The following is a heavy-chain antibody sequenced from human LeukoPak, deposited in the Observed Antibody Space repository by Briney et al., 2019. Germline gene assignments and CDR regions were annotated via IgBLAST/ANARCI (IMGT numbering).Heavy chain of an antibody. D-gene: IGHD2/OR15-2a*01. V-gene: IGHV4-39*01. Sequence: PSETLSLTSTVSGGSISTSAFYWGWIRQPPGKGLEWIGSIYDSGNEFYNPSLKSRVTISADTSKNQFSLKLNSVTAADTAMYYCARQISDYYYYYMDVWGEGITVTVSS. CDR2: IYDSGNE. CDR1: GGSISTSAFY. CDR3: ARQISDYYYYYMDV. J-gene: IGHJ6*03.